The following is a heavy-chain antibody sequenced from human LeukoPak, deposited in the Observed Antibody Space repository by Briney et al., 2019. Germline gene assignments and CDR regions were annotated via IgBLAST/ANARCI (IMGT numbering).Heavy chain of an antibody. D-gene: IGHD3-3*01. Sequence: GASVKVSCKTSGYTFTSYDINWVRQDTGQGRECMGWVKPHSGDTAYAQKFQGRVTMTRDSATSTVYMELSGLRSEDSAVYYCTRGVGVAGDYWGQGTLVTVSS. CDR2: VKPHSGDT. V-gene: IGHV1-8*01. J-gene: IGHJ4*02. CDR1: GYTFTSYD. CDR3: TRGVGVAGDY.